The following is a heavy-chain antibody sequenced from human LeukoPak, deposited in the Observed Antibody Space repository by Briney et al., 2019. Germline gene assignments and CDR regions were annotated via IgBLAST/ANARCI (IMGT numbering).Heavy chain of an antibody. CDR1: GFTFGDFA. D-gene: IGHD2-2*01. J-gene: IGHJ4*02. CDR2: IRTKTYGGTT. CDR3: TAVSGSSTSLYYFDY. V-gene: IGHV3-49*04. Sequence: GGSLRLSCTASGFTFGDFAMSWVRQAPGKGLEWVGSIRTKTYGGTTEYAASVKGRFTISRDDSKSIAYLQMNSLKTEDTAVYYCTAVSGSSTSLYYFDYWGQGTLVTVSS.